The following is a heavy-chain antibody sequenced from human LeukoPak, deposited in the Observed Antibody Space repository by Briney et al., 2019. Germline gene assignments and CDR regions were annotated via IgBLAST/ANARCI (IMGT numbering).Heavy chain of an antibody. V-gene: IGHV3-23*01. D-gene: IGHD6-13*01. Sequence: GGSLTLSCAASGFTFSSYDMSWVRQAPGKGLEWVSDISGSGGSTYYADSVKGRFTISRDNSKNTLYLQMNSLRAEDTAVYHCTPGASTGTHSEYFQHWGQGTLVTVSS. CDR1: GFTFSSYD. CDR2: ISGSGGST. CDR3: TPGASTGTHSEYFQH. J-gene: IGHJ1*01.